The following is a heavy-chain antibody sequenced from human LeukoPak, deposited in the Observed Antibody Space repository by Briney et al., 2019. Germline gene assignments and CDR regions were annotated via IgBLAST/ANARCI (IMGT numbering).Heavy chain of an antibody. CDR2: ISSSSSYI. D-gene: IGHD4-17*01. CDR1: GFTFSAYI. CDR3: ARDATTELGTVYMDV. Sequence: GGSLRLSCAASGFTFSAYIMNWVRRTPGKGLEWVSSISSSSSYIYYADSVNGRFTISRDNAKNSLSLQMNSLRVEDTAVYYCARDATTELGTVYMDVWGKGTTVTISS. J-gene: IGHJ6*03. V-gene: IGHV3-21*01.